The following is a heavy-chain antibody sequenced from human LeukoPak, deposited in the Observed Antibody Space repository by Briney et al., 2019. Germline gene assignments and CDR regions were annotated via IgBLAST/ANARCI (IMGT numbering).Heavy chain of an antibody. CDR3: ARVVRGATGSDY. CDR1: GGSVSSYY. V-gene: IGHV4-59*02. D-gene: IGHD1-26*01. CDR2: IYYSGST. Sequence: SETLSLTCSVFGGSVSSYYWSWIRQPPGKGLEWIGYIYYSGSTNYNPSLKSRVTLSVDTSKNQFSMKLSSVTAADTAVYYCARVVRGATGSDYWGQGTLVTVSS. J-gene: IGHJ4*02.